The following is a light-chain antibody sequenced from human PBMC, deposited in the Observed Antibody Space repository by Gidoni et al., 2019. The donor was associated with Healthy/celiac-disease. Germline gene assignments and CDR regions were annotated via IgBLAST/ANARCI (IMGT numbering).Light chain of an antibody. J-gene: IGKJ1*01. CDR1: QSVSSN. V-gene: IGKV3-15*01. CDR3: QQYNNWPPWT. CDR2: GAS. Sequence: DIVMTQSPATLSVSPGERATLSCRASQSVSSNLAWYQQKPGQGPRLLIYGASTSATGIPARFSGSGSGTEFTLTISSLQSEDFAVYYCQQYNNWPPWTFGQGTKVEIK.